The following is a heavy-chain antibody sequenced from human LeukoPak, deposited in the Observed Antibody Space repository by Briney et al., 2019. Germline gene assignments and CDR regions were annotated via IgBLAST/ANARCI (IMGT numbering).Heavy chain of an antibody. Sequence: QPGRSLRLSCTASGFTFGDYGVTWFRQAPGKGLEWTAFIRTKSHGGTTEYAASVKGRFTISRDDFETIAYLQMNGLKTEDTAMYYCARTYYYESSGWKPDYWGQGTLVTVSS. CDR3: ARTYYYESSGWKPDY. CDR1: GFTFGDYG. D-gene: IGHD3-22*01. V-gene: IGHV3-49*03. J-gene: IGHJ4*02. CDR2: IRTKSHGGTT.